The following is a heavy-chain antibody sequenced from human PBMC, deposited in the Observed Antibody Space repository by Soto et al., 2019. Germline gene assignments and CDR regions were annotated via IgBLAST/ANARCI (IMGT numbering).Heavy chain of an antibody. CDR1: GVTFSSSA. D-gene: IGHD5-12*01. J-gene: IGHJ5*02. CDR2: IRGTNGNT. V-gene: IGHV3-23*01. CDR3: AQSTVATIVTSGWCNWLDP. Sequence: EVQLLESGGGLVQPGWALRLTCAAAGVTFSSSAMSWVRQAPGKGLEWVSAIRGTNGNTHYAESVKGRLTISRDNSKNTLYLQMNFLRAEDTAVYYCAQSTVATIVTSGWCNWLDPWGQGTLVIVSS.